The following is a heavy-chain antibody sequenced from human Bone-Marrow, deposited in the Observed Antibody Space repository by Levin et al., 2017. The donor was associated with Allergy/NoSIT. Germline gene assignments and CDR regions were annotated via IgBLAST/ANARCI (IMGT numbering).Heavy chain of an antibody. D-gene: IGHD1-26*01. J-gene: IGHJ6*02. CDR3: ARGGSYHLDYYYYYGMDV. CDR2: TYYRSKWYN. V-gene: IGHV6-1*01. Sequence: SQTLSLTCAISGDSVSSNSAAWNWIRQSPSRGLEWLGRTYYRSKWYNDYAVSVKSRITINPDTSKNQFSLQLNSVTPEDTAVYYCARGGSYHLDYYYYYGMDVWGQGTTVTVAS. CDR1: GDSVSSNSAA.